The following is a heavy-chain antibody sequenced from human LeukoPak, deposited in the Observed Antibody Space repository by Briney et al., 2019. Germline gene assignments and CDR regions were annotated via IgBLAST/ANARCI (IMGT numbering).Heavy chain of an antibody. J-gene: IGHJ3*02. CDR2: IKSDGINT. D-gene: IGHD3-22*01. CDR3: ARSPRVYDSSGHLHDAFDM. Sequence: GGSLRLSCAASGITFSSYWMHWVRQVPGKGLVWLSYIKSDGINTGYADSVKGRFTVSRDNAKNTLCLEMNSLRGDDTAVYYCARSPRVYDSSGHLHDAFDMWGQGTMVTVSS. CDR1: GITFSSYW. V-gene: IGHV3-74*01.